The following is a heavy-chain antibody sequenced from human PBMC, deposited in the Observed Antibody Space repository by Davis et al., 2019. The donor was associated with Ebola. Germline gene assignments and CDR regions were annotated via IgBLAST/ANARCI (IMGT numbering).Heavy chain of an antibody. V-gene: IGHV1-2*06. D-gene: IGHD3-10*01. CDR2: INPNSGGT. CDR3: ATGSDVNGSGSMDV. J-gene: IGHJ6*04. Sequence: ASVKVSCKASGYTFTGYYMHWVRQAPGQGLEWMGRINPNSGGTNYAQKFQGRVTMTRDTSISTAYMELSRPRSDDTAVYYCATGSDVNGSGSMDVWGKGTTVTVSS. CDR1: GYTFTGYY.